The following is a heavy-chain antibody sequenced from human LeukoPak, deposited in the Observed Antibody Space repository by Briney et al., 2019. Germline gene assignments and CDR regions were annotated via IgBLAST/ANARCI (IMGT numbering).Heavy chain of an antibody. J-gene: IGHJ4*02. CDR1: GYTVTSYA. D-gene: IGHD6-13*01. Sequence: GASVNGSCKASGYTVTSYAMHWVRQAPGQRLEWMGWINAGNGNTKYSQKFQGRVTITRVTSASTAYMELSSLRSEDTAVYYCARGEQQLVRRYFDYWGQGTLVTVSS. V-gene: IGHV1-3*01. CDR2: INAGNGNT. CDR3: ARGEQQLVRRYFDY.